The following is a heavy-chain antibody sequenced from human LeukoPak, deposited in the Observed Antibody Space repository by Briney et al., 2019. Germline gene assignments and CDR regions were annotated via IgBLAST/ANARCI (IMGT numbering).Heavy chain of an antibody. D-gene: IGHD3-9*01. CDR2: IKQDGSER. CDR3: ASENYDILTGYYTHFDY. J-gene: IGHJ4*02. CDR1: GFTFSRYW. V-gene: IGHV3-7*01. Sequence: GSLRLSCAASGFTFSRYWMSWVRQAPGKGLEWVANIKQDGSERYYVDSVKGRFTISRDNAKNSLYLQMNSLRAEDTAVYYCASENYDILTGYYTHFDYWGQGTLVTVSS.